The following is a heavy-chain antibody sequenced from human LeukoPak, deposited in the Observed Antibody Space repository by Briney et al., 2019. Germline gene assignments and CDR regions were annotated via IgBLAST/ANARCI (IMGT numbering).Heavy chain of an antibody. J-gene: IGHJ3*02. CDR1: GFTFSTYA. CDR2: IPYDGSNK. CDR3: ARLYGREWELLYGAFDI. D-gene: IGHD1-26*01. V-gene: IGHV3-30*04. Sequence: GSSLRLSCAASGFTFSTYAMHWVRQAPGKGLEWVAVIPYDGSNKYYADSVKSRFTISRDNSKNTLYLQMNSLRADDTAVYYCARLYGREWELLYGAFDIWGQGTMVTVSS.